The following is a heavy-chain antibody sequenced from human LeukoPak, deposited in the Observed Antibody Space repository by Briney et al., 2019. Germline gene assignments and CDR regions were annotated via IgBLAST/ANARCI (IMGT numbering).Heavy chain of an antibody. Sequence: PGRSPRLSCAASGFTFSSYGMHWVRQAPGKGLEWVAVIWYDGSNKYYADSVKGRFTISRDNSKNTLYLQMNSLRAEDTAVYYCAKDPQGMRFGELFSFYWGQGTLVTVSS. CDR1: GFTFSSYG. V-gene: IGHV3-33*06. J-gene: IGHJ4*02. CDR3: AKDPQGMRFGELFSFY. D-gene: IGHD3-10*01. CDR2: IWYDGSNK.